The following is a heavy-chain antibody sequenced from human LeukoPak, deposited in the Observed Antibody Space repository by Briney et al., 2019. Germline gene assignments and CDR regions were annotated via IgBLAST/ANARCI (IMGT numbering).Heavy chain of an antibody. Sequence: SETLSLTCTVSGGSISSGGYSWSWIRQHPGKGLEWIGYIYYSGSTYYNPSLKSRVTISVDTSKNQFSLKLSSVTAADTAVYYCARDSRSIAAAGTEWLARYYYYGMDVWGQGTTVTVSS. J-gene: IGHJ6*02. D-gene: IGHD6-13*01. CDR2: IYYSGST. CDR1: GGSISSGGYS. V-gene: IGHV4-31*03. CDR3: ARDSRSIAAAGTEWLARYYYYGMDV.